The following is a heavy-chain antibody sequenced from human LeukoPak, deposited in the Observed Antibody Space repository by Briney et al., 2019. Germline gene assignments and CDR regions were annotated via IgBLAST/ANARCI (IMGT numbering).Heavy chain of an antibody. J-gene: IGHJ5*02. D-gene: IGHD3-3*01. CDR2: IYYSGST. CDR1: GGSISSGGYS. CDR3: ARAGGYVFWSAAEREDNWFDP. V-gene: IGHV4-30-4*07. Sequence: SETLSLTCAVSGGSISSGGYSWSWIRQPPGKGLEWIGYIYYSGSTYYNPSLKSRVTISVDTSKNQFSLKLSSVTAADTAVYYCARAGGYVFWSAAEREDNWFDPWGQGTLVTVSS.